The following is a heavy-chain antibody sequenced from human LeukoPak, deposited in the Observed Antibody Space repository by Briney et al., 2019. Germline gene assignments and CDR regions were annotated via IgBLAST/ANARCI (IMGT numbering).Heavy chain of an antibody. V-gene: IGHV3-53*01. CDR2: IYSGGST. CDR1: GFTVSSSF. D-gene: IGHD3-3*01. CDR3: AVGDFWSGYYFY. J-gene: IGHJ4*02. Sequence: GGSLRLSCAASGFTVSSSFMSWVRQAPGKGLEWVPVIYSGGSTYYADSVKGRFTISRDNSKNTLYLQMNSLRADDTAVYYCAVGDFWSGYYFYWGQGTLVTVSS.